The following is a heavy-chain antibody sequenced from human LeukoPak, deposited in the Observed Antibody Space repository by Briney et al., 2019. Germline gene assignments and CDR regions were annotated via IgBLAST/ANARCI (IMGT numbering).Heavy chain of an antibody. V-gene: IGHV1-18*01. CDR2: ISAFNGDT. J-gene: IGHJ4*02. CDR3: AVNKFNYYDSSGSLNY. D-gene: IGHD3-22*01. Sequence: ASVKVSCKASGYTFGNYGITWVRQAPGHGLEWMGWISAFNGDTNYAQKFRDRASMTTDTFTNTAYMELRSLRSDDTAMYYCAVNKFNYYDSSGSLNYWGQGTLVTVSS. CDR1: GYTFGNYG.